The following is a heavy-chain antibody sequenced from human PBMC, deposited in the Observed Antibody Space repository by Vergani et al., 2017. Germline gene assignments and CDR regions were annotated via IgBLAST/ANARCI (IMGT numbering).Heavy chain of an antibody. D-gene: IGHD2-15*01. CDR3: AKSFIRGYCSGGSCYPYYFDY. CDR1: GFTFSSYA. J-gene: IGHJ4*02. V-gene: IGHV3-23*01. CDR2: ISGSGGST. Sequence: EVQLLESGGGLVQPGGSLRLSCAASGFTFSSYAMSWVRQAPGKGLEWVSAISGSGGSTYYADSVKGRFTIPRDNSKKTLYLQMNSLRAEDTAVYYCAKSFIRGYCSGGSCYPYYFDYWGQGTLVTVSS.